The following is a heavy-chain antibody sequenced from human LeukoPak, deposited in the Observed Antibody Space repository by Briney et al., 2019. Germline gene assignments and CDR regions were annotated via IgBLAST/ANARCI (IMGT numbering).Heavy chain of an antibody. Sequence: GGSLRLSCAASGFTFSTYAMSWVRQAPGKGLEWVSGISGSGGTTYYADSVKGRFTISRDNSKNTLYLQMNSLRAEDTAVYYCAKDRREEGDYNWFDSWGQGTQVTVSS. CDR1: GFTFSTYA. V-gene: IGHV3-23*01. D-gene: IGHD2-21*02. CDR2: ISGSGGTT. J-gene: IGHJ5*01. CDR3: AKDRREEGDYNWFDS.